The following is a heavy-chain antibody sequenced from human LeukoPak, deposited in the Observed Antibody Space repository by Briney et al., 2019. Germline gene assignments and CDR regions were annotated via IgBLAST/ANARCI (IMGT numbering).Heavy chain of an antibody. D-gene: IGHD1-1*01. V-gene: IGHV3-23*01. CDR2: ISGSGGKT. CDR3: AKWDVLLIPGPTRVRNDEGSFFDY. CDR1: GFSVSTYG. Sequence: GGSLRLSCAASGFSVSTYGMSWVRQAPGKGLEWVSGISGSGGKTYYVDSVRGRFTISRDNVKHALSLQMNSLRAEDTAVYYCAKWDVLLIPGPTRVRNDEGSFFDYWGQGTLVTVSS. J-gene: IGHJ4*02.